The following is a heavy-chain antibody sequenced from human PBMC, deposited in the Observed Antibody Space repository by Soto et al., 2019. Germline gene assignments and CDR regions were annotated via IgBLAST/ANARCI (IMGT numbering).Heavy chain of an antibody. Sequence: QVQLVQSGAEVKKPGASVKVSCKASGYTFTSYYMHWVRQAPGQGLEWMGIINPSGGSTSYAQKFQGRVTMTRDTSTSTVYMELSSLRSEDTAVYYCARASKEGYCSGGSCYSEYWGQGTLVTVSS. V-gene: IGHV1-46*03. D-gene: IGHD2-15*01. CDR2: INPSGGST. CDR1: GYTFTSYY. J-gene: IGHJ4*02. CDR3: ARASKEGYCSGGSCYSEY.